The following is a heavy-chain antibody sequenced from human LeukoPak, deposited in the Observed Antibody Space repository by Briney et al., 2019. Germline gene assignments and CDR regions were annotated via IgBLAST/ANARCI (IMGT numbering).Heavy chain of an antibody. Sequence: SETLSLTCTVSGGSISSYYWSWIRQPPGKGLEWIGYIYYSGSTNYNPSLKSRVTISVDTSKNQFSLKLSSVTAADTAVYYCARVNIAARPGEDYFDYWGQGTLVTVSS. CDR1: GGSISSYY. CDR3: ARVNIAARPGEDYFDY. J-gene: IGHJ4*02. D-gene: IGHD6-6*01. V-gene: IGHV4-59*01. CDR2: IYYSGST.